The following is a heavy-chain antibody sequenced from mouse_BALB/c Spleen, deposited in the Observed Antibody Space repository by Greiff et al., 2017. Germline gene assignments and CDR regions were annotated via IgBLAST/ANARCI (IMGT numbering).Heavy chain of an antibody. V-gene: IGHV1-4*01. CDR3: ARITTVVFDY. D-gene: IGHD1-1*01. CDR2: INPSSGYT. CDR1: GYTFTSYT. Sequence: VKLQESGAELARPGASVKMSCKASGYTFTSYTMHWVKQRPGQGLEWIGYINPSSGYTNYNQKFKDKATLTADKSSSTAYMQLSSLTSEDSAVYYCARITTVVFDYWGQGTTLTVSS. J-gene: IGHJ2*01.